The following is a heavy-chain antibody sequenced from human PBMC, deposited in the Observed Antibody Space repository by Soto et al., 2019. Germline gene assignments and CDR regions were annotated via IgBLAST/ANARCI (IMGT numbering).Heavy chain of an antibody. V-gene: IGHV1-46*01. CDR3: ARVSERNGHFDD. D-gene: IGHD2-8*01. CDR2: INPSVGGT. CDR1: GYTFTTYY. Sequence: QVQLVQSGSEVKMPGASVRVSCKASGYTFTTYYMHWVRQAPGQGLEWMGIINPSVGGTSYAQKFQGRVTRTRDTSPSTVYMELSSLRSEDTAVYYCARVSERNGHFDDWGQGTLVTVSS. J-gene: IGHJ4*02.